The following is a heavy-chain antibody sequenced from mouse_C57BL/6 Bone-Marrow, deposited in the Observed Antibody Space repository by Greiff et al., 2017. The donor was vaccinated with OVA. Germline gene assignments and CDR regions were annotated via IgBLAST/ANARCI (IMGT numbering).Heavy chain of an antibody. CDR2: IDPSDSET. V-gene: IGHV1-52*01. J-gene: IGHJ3*01. CDR3: ARKSYYYGSSWAY. Sequence: QVQLQQPGAELVRPGSSVKLSCKASGYTFTSYWMHWVKQRPIQGLEWIGNIDPSDSETHYNQKFKDKATLTVDKSSSTAYMQLSSLTSEDSAVYYCARKSYYYGSSWAYWGQGTLVTVSA. D-gene: IGHD1-1*01. CDR1: GYTFTSYW.